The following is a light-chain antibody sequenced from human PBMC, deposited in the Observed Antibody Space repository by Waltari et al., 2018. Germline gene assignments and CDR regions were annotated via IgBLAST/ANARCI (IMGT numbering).Light chain of an antibody. Sequence: DIQMTQSPSSLSASAGDRVTITCRASQVISTYLNWYQQKPGKAPKRLIYAASSLESGVPERFSGSGSGTDFTLNISSLQPEDVATYFYLQYNSNPLTFGGGTKVEIK. V-gene: IGKV1-17*01. CDR2: AAS. CDR1: QVISTY. J-gene: IGKJ4*01. CDR3: LQYNSNPLT.